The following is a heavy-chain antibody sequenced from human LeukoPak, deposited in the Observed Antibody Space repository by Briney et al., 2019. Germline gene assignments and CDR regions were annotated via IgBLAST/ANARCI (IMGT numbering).Heavy chain of an antibody. CDR3: AGTYYHFWSGYYYSYMDG. Sequence: SVKVSCKASGGTFSSYAISWVRQAPGQGLEWMGGIIPIFGTANYAQKFQGRVTITTDESTSTAYMELSSLRSEDTAVYYCAGTYYHFWSGYYYSYMDGWGKATTVTVSS. CDR2: IIPIFGTA. J-gene: IGHJ6*03. D-gene: IGHD3-3*01. CDR1: GGTFSSYA. V-gene: IGHV1-69*05.